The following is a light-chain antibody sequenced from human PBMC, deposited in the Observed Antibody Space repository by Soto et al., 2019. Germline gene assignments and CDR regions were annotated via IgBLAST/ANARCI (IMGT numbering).Light chain of an antibody. V-gene: IGLV1-40*01. CDR2: SNS. Sequence: QSVLTQPPSVSGAPGQKVIISCTGSTSNIGAGYDVHWYQQLPGTAPKLLIYSNSNRPSGVPDRLSGSQSGTSASLAITGLQVEDEADYYCQSYDSSLSAAVFGGGTKLTVL. CDR1: TSNIGAGYD. J-gene: IGLJ3*02. CDR3: QSYDSSLSAAV.